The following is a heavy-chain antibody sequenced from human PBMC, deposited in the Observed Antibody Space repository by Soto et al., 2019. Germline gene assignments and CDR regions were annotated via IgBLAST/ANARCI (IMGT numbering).Heavy chain of an antibody. D-gene: IGHD2-21*02. J-gene: IGHJ4*02. CDR2: ISYDGSNK. V-gene: IGHV3-30*18. Sequence: QVQLVESGGGVVQPGRSLRLSCAASGFTFSSYGMHWVRQAPGKGLEWVAVISYDGSNKYYADSVKGRFTISRDNSKNTLYLQMNSLRAEDTAVYYCAKCGGDCYPPYYFDYWGQRTLVTVSS. CDR3: AKCGGDCYPPYYFDY. CDR1: GFTFSSYG.